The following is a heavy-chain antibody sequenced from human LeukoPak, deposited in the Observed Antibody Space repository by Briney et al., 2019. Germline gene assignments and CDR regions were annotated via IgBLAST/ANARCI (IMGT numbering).Heavy chain of an antibody. V-gene: IGHV4-61*02. CDR1: GGSISSGGYY. Sequence: SETLSLTCTVSGGSISSGGYYWRWIRQPAGKGLEWIGRIYASGSTNYNPSLKSRVIISIDTYKNEFSLKLTSVTATDTDGHYCLSVFRRRAFNLDVFDLWGQGPMVTVSS. D-gene: IGHD5-24*01. J-gene: IGHJ3*01. CDR3: LSVFRRRAFNLDVFDL. CDR2: IYASGST.